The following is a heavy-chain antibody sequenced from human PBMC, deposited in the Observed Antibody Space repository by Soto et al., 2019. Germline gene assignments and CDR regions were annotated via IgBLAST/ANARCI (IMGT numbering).Heavy chain of an antibody. CDR1: GFTFSTYG. J-gene: IGHJ4*02. D-gene: IGHD3-22*01. Sequence: GGSLRLSCAASGFTFSTYGMHWVRQAPGKGLDWVAIITHDGSNKHYADSVKGRFTISRDNSKNTLFLQMNSLRAEDTAVYYCAEEYYYDGSGYSHWGQGTLVTVSS. V-gene: IGHV3-30*18. CDR2: ITHDGSNK. CDR3: AEEYYYDGSGYSH.